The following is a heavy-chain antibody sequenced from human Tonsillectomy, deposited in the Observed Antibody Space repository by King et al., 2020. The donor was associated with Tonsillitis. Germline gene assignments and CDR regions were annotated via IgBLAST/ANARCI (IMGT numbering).Heavy chain of an antibody. D-gene: IGHD2-2*01. CDR3: ANDHDVVVVPTILDGMGYFDY. CDR2: VYSAGSST. CDR1: GFSFSDYA. Sequence: VQLVESGGGLVQPGGSLRLSCAASGFSFSDYAMSWVRQAPGKGLEWVSVVYSAGSSTYYADSVKGRFTISRDNSKNTLYLQMNSLRAEDTAVYYCANDHDVVVVPTILDGMGYFDYWGQGTLVTVSS. J-gene: IGHJ4*02. V-gene: IGHV3-23*03.